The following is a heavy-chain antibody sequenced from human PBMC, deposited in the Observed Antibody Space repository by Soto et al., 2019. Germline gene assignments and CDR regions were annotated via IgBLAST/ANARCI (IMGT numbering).Heavy chain of an antibody. CDR3: ANEFAFGAAAEKSPFDY. CDR2: ISYDGSNK. Sequence: GGSLRLSCAASGFTFSSYGMHWVRQAPGKGLEWVAVISYDGSNKYYADSVKGRFTISRDNSKNTLYLQMNSLRAEDTAVYYCANEFAFGAAAEKSPFDYWGQGTLVTVSS. J-gene: IGHJ4*02. D-gene: IGHD6-13*01. CDR1: GFTFSSYG. V-gene: IGHV3-30*18.